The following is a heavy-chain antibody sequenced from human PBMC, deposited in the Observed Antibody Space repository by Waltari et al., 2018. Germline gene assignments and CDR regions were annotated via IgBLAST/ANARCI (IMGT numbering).Heavy chain of an antibody. Sequence: QVQLQESGPGLVKPSQTLSPTCAVSGASILSSNYWTWLRQPAGKGLEWIGLIYTSGSTNYNPSLKSRVTISVDASKNQFSLKLSSVTAADTAVYYCARELGNWGQGTLVTVSA. CDR3: ARELGN. V-gene: IGHV4-61*02. J-gene: IGHJ4*02. CDR1: GASILSSNY. CDR2: IYTSGST.